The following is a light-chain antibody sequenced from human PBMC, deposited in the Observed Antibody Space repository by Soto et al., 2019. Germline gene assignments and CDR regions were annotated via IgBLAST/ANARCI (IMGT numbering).Light chain of an antibody. CDR2: EVS. J-gene: IGLJ3*02. CDR1: SSDVGVYNY. Sequence: QSALTQPASVSGSPGQSITISCTGTSSDVGVYNYVSWYQQHPGKAPKLIVYEVSHRPSGVSNRFSDSKSGDTASLTISGLQAEDEADYYCSSYTSSSTLVFGGGTKLTVL. CDR3: SSYTSSSTLV. V-gene: IGLV2-14*01.